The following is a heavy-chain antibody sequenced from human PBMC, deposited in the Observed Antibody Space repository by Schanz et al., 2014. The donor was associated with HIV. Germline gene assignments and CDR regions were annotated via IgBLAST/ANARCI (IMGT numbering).Heavy chain of an antibody. CDR2: ISGSSIT. J-gene: IGHJ5*02. Sequence: VQLVESGGGVVQPGRSLRLSCAASGFTFDDYAMHWVRQAPGKGLEWVSAISGSSITYSADSVKGRFTISRDNSKNTLYLHMSSLRVEDTAVYYCAKDGGGLRFYNWFDPWGQGILVTVSS. V-gene: IGHV3-23*04. CDR1: GFTFDDYA. D-gene: IGHD2-15*01. CDR3: AKDGGGLRFYNWFDP.